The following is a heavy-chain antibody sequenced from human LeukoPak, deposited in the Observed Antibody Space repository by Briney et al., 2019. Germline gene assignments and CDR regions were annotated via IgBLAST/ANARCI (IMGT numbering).Heavy chain of an antibody. CDR3: ARGLDYVWGSYRYNPYRLASSNFDY. CDR1: GDSIINRSYF. D-gene: IGHD3-16*02. V-gene: IGHV4-39*01. CDR2: IYFSGST. Sequence: SETLSLTCSVSGDSIINRSYFWGWIRQPPGRALEWIATIYFSGSTYYNPSLESRVTISVDTSKNQFSLKLSSVTAADTAVYYCARGLDYVWGSYRYNPYRLASSNFDYWGQGTLVTVSS. J-gene: IGHJ4*02.